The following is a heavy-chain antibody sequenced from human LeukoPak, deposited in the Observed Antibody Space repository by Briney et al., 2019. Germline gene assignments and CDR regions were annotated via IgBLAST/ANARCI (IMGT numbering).Heavy chain of an antibody. Sequence: GGSLRLSCAASGFTVSSNYMSWVRQAPGKGLEWVSVIYSGGSTYYADSVKGRFTISRDNSKNTLYLQMNSLRAEDTAVYYCASKRGYSYGPLDYWGQGTLVIVSS. CDR1: GFTVSSNY. J-gene: IGHJ4*02. D-gene: IGHD5-18*01. CDR2: IYSGGST. V-gene: IGHV3-53*01. CDR3: ASKRGYSYGPLDY.